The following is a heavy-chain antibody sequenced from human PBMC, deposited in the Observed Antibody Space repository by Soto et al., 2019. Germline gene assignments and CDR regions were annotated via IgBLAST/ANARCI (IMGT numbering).Heavy chain of an antibody. CDR1: GGSISSYY. V-gene: IGHV4-59*08. J-gene: IGHJ2*01. Sequence: PSETLSLTCTVSGGSISSYYWSWIRQPPGKGLEWIGYIDYSGSTNYNPSLKSRVTISVDTSKNQFSLKLSSVTAADTAVYYCARHGYYVPYWYFDLWGRGTLVTVSS. CDR2: IDYSGST. D-gene: IGHD3-10*02. CDR3: ARHGYYVPYWYFDL.